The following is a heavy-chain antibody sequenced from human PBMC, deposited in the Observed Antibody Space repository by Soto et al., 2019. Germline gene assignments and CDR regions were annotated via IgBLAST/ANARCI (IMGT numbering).Heavy chain of an antibody. CDR3: ARKDFWSGDSFYQSMDG. Sequence: QVQLQESGPGLVKPSGTLSLTCAVSRGSLRSSNWLIWVRQPPGKGLEWIGEIYHSGSTNYNPSLELRVTISVDKSKNQVSLKLSSVTAADTSVYYGARKDFWSGDSFYQSMDGWGKGNTVTVCS. D-gene: IGHD3-3*01. CDR2: IYHSGST. CDR1: RGSLRSSNW. V-gene: IGHV4-4*02. J-gene: IGHJ6*03.